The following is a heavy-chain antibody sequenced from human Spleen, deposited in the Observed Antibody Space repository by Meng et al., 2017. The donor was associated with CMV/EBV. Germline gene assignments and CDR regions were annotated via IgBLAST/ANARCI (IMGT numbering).Heavy chain of an antibody. Sequence: GESLKISCAASGFTFSDYYMSWIRQAPGKGLEWVSYISSSGSTIYYADSVKGRFTISRDNAKNSLYLQMNSLRAEDTAVYYCARGPHAISSYYYYGMDVWGQGTTVTVSS. CDR3: ARGPHAISSYYYYGMDV. CDR2: ISSSGSTI. J-gene: IGHJ6*02. CDR1: GFTFSDYY. D-gene: IGHD2-21*01. V-gene: IGHV3-11*04.